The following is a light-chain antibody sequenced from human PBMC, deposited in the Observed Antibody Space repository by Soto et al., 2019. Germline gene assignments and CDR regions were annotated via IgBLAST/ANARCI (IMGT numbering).Light chain of an antibody. CDR2: DAS. J-gene: IGKJ2*01. CDR3: QQYNSYLYT. CDR1: QSIGSW. Sequence: DIQMTQSPSTLSASVGDSVFITCRASQSIGSWLAWYQETPGKAPKLLIYDASSLESGVPSRFRGSGSGTEFTLPISRLQPDDFETYYCQQYNSYLYTFGQGTKVDIK. V-gene: IGKV1-5*01.